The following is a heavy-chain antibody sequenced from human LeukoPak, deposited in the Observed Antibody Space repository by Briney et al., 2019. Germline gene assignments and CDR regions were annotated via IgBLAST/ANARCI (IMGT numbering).Heavy chain of an antibody. J-gene: IGHJ4*02. Sequence: GGSLRLSCAASRFTFSIFGMHWVRQAPGKGLEWIAVISSDGTNKYYADSVRGRFTISRDNSKDTLYLQMSSLRIENTAIYYCRAATRYLDYYYDYWGQGTLVTVSS. CDR2: ISSDGTNK. CDR1: RFTFSIFG. V-gene: IGHV3-30*03. CDR3: RAATRYLDYYYDY. D-gene: IGHD3-22*01.